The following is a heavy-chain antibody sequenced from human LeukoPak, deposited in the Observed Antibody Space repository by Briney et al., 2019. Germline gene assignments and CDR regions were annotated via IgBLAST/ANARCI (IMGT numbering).Heavy chain of an antibody. V-gene: IGHV1-2*04. J-gene: IGHJ6*02. CDR1: GYTFTGYY. CDR2: INPNSGGT. CDR3: ARGGYYYGSGSFNYYYYGIDV. Sequence: ASVKVSCKASGYTFTGYYMHWVRQAPGQGLEWMGWINPNSGGTNYAQKFQGWVTMTRDTSISTAYMELSRLRSDDTAVYYCARGGYYYGSGSFNYYYYGIDVWGQGTTVTVSS. D-gene: IGHD3-10*01.